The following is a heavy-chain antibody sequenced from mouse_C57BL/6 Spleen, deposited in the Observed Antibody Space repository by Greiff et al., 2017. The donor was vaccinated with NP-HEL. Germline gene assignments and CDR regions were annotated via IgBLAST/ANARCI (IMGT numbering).Heavy chain of an antibody. CDR2: IDPSDSYT. CDR1: GYTFTSYW. J-gene: IGHJ3*01. D-gene: IGHD2-3*01. Sequence: QVQLQQPGAELVRPGPSVKLSCKASGYTFTSYWMHWVKQRPGQGLEWIGVIDPSDSYTNYNQKFKGKATLTVDTSSSTAYMQLSSLTSEDSAVYYCARAPDGYGAYWGQGTLVTVSA. CDR3: ARAPDGYGAY. V-gene: IGHV1-59*01.